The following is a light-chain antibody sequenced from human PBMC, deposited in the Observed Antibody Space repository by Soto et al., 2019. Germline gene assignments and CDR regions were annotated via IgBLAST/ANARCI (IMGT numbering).Light chain of an antibody. CDR3: QQYENYWT. V-gene: IGKV1-5*01. J-gene: IGKJ1*01. CDR2: DAS. CDR1: QSISSW. Sequence: DIQMTQSPSTLSATAGDRVTITCRASQSISSWLAWYQQKPGKAPKLLIYDASNLESGVPSRFSGSGSGTEFTLTISNLQPDVFATYYCQQYENYWTFGQGTKVEIK.